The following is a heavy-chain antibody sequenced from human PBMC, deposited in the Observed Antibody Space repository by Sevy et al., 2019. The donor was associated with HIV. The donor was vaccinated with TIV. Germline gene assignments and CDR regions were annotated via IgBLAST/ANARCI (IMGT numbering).Heavy chain of an antibody. D-gene: IGHD1-26*01. J-gene: IGHJ4*02. CDR3: ARYSGSYSSYYYFDF. CDR1: GYRFTSYW. V-gene: IGHV5-51*01. Sequence: GESLKISCKGSGYRFTSYWIGWVRQKPGKGLEWMGFIYPGDSDVRYSPSFQGQVTVSADESISTAYLQWSSLKASDTAMYYCARYSGSYSSYYYFDFWGQGTLVTVPS. CDR2: IYPGDSDV.